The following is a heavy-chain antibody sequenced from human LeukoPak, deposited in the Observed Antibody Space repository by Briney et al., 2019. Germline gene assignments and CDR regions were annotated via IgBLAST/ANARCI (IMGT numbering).Heavy chain of an antibody. V-gene: IGHV3-23*01. D-gene: IGHD2-8*02. J-gene: IGHJ4*02. CDR3: ATDSTFSPFSPRPITTSYWGYFDY. Sequence: GGSLKLSCAASGFTFTSYAMTWVRQAPGKGLEWVSAISGSGGSPYYADSVKGRFTISRDNSKNTMYLQMNSLRAEDTAVYYCATDSTFSPFSPRPITTSYWGYFDYWGQGTLVTVSS. CDR2: ISGSGGSP. CDR1: GFTFTSYA.